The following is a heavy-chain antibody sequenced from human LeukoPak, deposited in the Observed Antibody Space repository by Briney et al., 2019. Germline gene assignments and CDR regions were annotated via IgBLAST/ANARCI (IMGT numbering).Heavy chain of an antibody. Sequence: SETPSLTCTVSGGSISSSSYYWGWIRQPPGKGLEWIGSIYYSGSTYYNPSLKNRVTISVDTSKNQFSLKLTSVTAADTAVYYCARDLRHTMFGGIRGIEVWGRGTMVTVSS. CDR2: IYYSGST. J-gene: IGHJ3*01. CDR3: ARDLRHTMFGGIRGIEV. D-gene: IGHD3-16*01. CDR1: GGSISSSSYY. V-gene: IGHV4-39*07.